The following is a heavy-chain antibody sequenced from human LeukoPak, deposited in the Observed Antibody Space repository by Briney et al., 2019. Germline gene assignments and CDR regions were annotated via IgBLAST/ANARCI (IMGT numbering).Heavy chain of an antibody. J-gene: IGHJ6*02. D-gene: IGHD1/OR15-1a*01. CDR2: INKDGSEK. CDR3: ARNNDMDV. V-gene: IGHV3-7*03. CDR1: GFILSNHW. Sequence: GGSLRLSCAASGFILSNHWMAWVRQAPGKGPEWVANINKDGSEKYYVDSVKGRFTISRDTAKNSLYLQMNNLRAEDTALYYCARNNDMDVWGQGTTVIVSS.